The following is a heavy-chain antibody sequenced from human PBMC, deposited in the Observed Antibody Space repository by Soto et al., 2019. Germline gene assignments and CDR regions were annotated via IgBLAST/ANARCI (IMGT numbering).Heavy chain of an antibody. V-gene: IGHV3-30*18. Sequence: PGGSLRLSCAASGFTFSSYGMHWVRQAPGKGLEWVAVISYDGSNKYYADSVKGRFTISRDNSKNTLYLQMNRLRAEDTAVYYCAKDLGGSGSCSSTSCSFTVYYYYGMDVWGQGTTVTVSS. CDR2: ISYDGSNK. CDR3: AKDLGGSGSCSSTSCSFTVYYYYGMDV. CDR1: GFTFSSYG. J-gene: IGHJ6*02. D-gene: IGHD2-2*01.